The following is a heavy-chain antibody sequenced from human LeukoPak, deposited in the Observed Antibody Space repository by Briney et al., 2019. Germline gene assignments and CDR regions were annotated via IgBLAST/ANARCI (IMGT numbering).Heavy chain of an antibody. CDR1: DGSISGYY. CDR3: ARHITNSGSAFDL. CDR2: IHYTGIN. D-gene: IGHD3-10*01. J-gene: IGHJ2*01. Sequence: SETLSLTCTVSDGSISGYYWGWIRQAPGRGLEWTAYIHYTGINNYNPSLKSRAAISVDTSTNQFSLKLTSVTAADTAMYYCARHITNSGSAFDLWGRGTLVTVSS. V-gene: IGHV4-59*08.